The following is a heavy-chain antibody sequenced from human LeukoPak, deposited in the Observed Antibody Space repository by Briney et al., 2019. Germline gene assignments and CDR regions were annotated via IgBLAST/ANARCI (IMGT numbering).Heavy chain of an antibody. D-gene: IGHD3-22*01. J-gene: IGHJ4*02. CDR1: GFIFSNHE. CDR2: ISSSGSAK. V-gene: IGHV3-48*03. Sequence: PGGSLRLSCAASGFIFSNHEMNWVRQAPGKGLGWVSYISSSGSAKYYADSVKGRFIISRDNAENSLDLQMNSLRAEDTAVYYCARAAFYDDSGYYRPDYWGQGILVTVSS. CDR3: ARAAFYDDSGYYRPDY.